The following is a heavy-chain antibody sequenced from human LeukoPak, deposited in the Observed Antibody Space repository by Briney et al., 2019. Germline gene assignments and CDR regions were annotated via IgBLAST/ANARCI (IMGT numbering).Heavy chain of an antibody. D-gene: IGHD3-10*01. CDR2: IKSKTDGGTT. CDR3: TTVRLSRVRGVIIRTYYYYYMDV. V-gene: IGHV3-15*01. CDR1: GFTFSNAW. J-gene: IGHJ6*03. Sequence: GGSLRLSCAASGFTFSNAWMSWVRQAPGKGLEWVGRIKSKTDGGTTDYAAPVKGRFTISRDDSKNTLYLQMNSLKTEDTAVYYCTTVRLSRVRGVIIRTYYYYYMDVWGKGTTVTISS.